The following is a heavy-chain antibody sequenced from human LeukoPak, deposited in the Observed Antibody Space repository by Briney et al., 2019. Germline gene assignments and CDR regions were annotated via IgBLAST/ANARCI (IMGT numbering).Heavy chain of an antibody. CDR2: MHYRGST. D-gene: IGHD6-13*01. J-gene: IGHJ5*02. CDR1: RGSISNNTFY. Sequence: SETLSLTCTDPRGSISNNTFYWGWIRLPPGTGLGWIGTMHYRGSTYYNPTLKSRVTISVDTSKNQFSLSLSSVTAADTAVYYCARHTDSSVRYDEYFDPCGQGTPVTVSS. CDR3: ARHTDSSVRYDEYFDP. V-gene: IGHV4-39*01.